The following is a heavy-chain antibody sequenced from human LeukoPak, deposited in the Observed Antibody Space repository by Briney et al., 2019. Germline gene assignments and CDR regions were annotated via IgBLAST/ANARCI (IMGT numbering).Heavy chain of an antibody. CDR2: ISTYNGNR. Sequence: ASVKVSYKASGYTFTSYGISWVRQAPGQGLEWMGWISTYNGNRNYARQVQDRVTMTTDTSTNTAYMELRSLRSDDTAVYYCARDVGLYRSSSPPFDYWGQGTLVTVSS. J-gene: IGHJ4*02. CDR3: ARDVGLYRSSSPPFDY. CDR1: GYTFTSYG. V-gene: IGHV1-18*01. D-gene: IGHD6-6*01.